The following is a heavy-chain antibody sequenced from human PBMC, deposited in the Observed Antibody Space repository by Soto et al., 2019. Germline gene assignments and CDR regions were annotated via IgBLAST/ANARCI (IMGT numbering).Heavy chain of an antibody. V-gene: IGHV3-33*01. CDR3: ARDAGKGVAPDY. CDR2: IWYDGSKK. D-gene: IGHD6-19*01. J-gene: IGHJ4*02. CDR1: GFSFSNNG. Sequence: QVQLVESGGGVVQPGRSLRLSCSASGFSFSNNGMHWVRQAPGKGLEWVAVIWYDGSKKHYGDSVRGRFTLSRDDSKKTVYLQMDSLRVEDTAVYFCARDAGKGVAPDYWGQGTLVTVSS.